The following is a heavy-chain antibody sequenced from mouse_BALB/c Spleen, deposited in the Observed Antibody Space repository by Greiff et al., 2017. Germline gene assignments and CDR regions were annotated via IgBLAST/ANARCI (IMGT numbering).Heavy chain of an antibody. CDR1: GFTFSDYG. V-gene: IGHV5-15*02. CDR2: ISNLAYSI. J-gene: IGHJ4*01. D-gene: IGHD2-1*01. Sequence: DVKLVESGGGLVQPGGSRKLSCAASGFTFSDYGMSWVRQAPGKGPEWVAFISNLAYSIYYANTVTGRFTISRENAKNTLYLEMSSLRSEDTAMYYCARDRGNYYAMDYWGQGTSVTVSS. CDR3: ARDRGNYYAMDY.